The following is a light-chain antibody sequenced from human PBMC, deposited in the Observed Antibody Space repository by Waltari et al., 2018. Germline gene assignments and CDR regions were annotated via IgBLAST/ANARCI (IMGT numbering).Light chain of an antibody. CDR1: NNDIGDYNY. Sequence: QSALTQPASVSGSPGQSITISCTGTNNDIGDYNYVSWYQQHPGKAPKLIIYDVNSRPSGISNRFSGSKSGNTASQTISGLQAEDEADYYCSSYTSRKTGVFGGGTKLSVL. J-gene: IGLJ2*01. V-gene: IGLV2-14*03. CDR2: DVN. CDR3: SSYTSRKTGV.